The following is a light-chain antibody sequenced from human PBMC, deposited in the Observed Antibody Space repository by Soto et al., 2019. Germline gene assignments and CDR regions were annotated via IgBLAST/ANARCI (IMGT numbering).Light chain of an antibody. V-gene: IGLV2-14*03. CDR1: SSDVGSYMY. CDR3: SSYTGSTTRPVA. CDR2: YVS. J-gene: IGLJ2*01. Sequence: QSVLTQPASVSGFLGQSITISCTGTSSDVGSYMYVSWYQQHPGKAPKLMIFYVSKCPSGISDRFSGSKSGNTASLTISGLQAEDEPDYLCSSYTGSTTRPVAFGGGTKVTVL.